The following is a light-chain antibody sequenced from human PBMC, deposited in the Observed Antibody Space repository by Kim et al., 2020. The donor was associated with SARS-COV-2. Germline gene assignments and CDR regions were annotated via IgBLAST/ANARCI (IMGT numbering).Light chain of an antibody. CDR2: DVT. J-gene: IGLJ3*02. V-gene: IGLV2-14*03. CDR1: TSDVGGYNY. Sequence: QSALTQPASVSGSPGQSITISCTGTTSDVGGYNYVSWYQRHPGKAPQLIIYDVTNRPSGISNRFSASKSGNTASLTISGLQTEDEADYFCSSFASSNTGVFGGGTKLTVL. CDR3: SSFASSNTGV.